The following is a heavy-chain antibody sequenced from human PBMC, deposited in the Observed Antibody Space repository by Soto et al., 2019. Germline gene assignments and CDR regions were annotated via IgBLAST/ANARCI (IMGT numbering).Heavy chain of an antibody. CDR2: IYSGGST. CDR3: ARDEAVWGTLFWYMDV. Sequence: GGSLRLSCAASGFTVSSNYMSWVRQAPGKGLEWVSVIYSGGSTYYADSVKGRFTISRDNSKNTLYLQMNSLRAEDTAVYYCARDEAVWGTLFWYMDVWGKGTTVTVSS. J-gene: IGHJ6*03. CDR1: GFTVSSNY. D-gene: IGHD3-16*01. V-gene: IGHV3-66*01.